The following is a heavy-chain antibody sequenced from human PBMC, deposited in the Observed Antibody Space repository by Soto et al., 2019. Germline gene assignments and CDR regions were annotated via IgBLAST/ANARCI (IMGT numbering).Heavy chain of an antibody. D-gene: IGHD6-13*01. CDR1: GGSVSSVNYY. V-gene: IGHV4-61*01. Sequence: QVQLQESGPGLVKPSETLSLTCTVSGGSVSSVNYYWSWIRQPPGKGLEWIAYIYYSGSTNYNPSLKRRVTISVDPSKNQFSLKLSSVTAADTTVFYCASLREQHLFFDYWGQGALVTVSS. CDR3: ASLREQHLFFDY. CDR2: IYYSGST. J-gene: IGHJ4*02.